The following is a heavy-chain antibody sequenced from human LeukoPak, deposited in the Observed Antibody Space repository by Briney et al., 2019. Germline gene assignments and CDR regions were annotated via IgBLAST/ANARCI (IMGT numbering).Heavy chain of an antibody. D-gene: IGHD1/OR15-1a*01. CDR3: ARLKNNWNTRRAFDY. CDR1: GGSFSGYY. CDR2: INHSGGT. J-gene: IGHJ4*02. V-gene: IGHV4-34*01. Sequence: SETLSLTCAVYGGSFSGYYWSWIRQPPGKGLEWIGEINHSGGTNYNPSLKSRVTISVDTSKNQFSLKLSSVTAADTAVYYCARLKNNWNTRRAFDYWGQGTLVTVSS.